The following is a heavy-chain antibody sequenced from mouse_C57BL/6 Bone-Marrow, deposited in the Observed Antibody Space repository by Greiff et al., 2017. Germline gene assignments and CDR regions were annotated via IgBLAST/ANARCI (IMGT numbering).Heavy chain of an antibody. CDR3: ARLDGYYEAY. CDR1: GFTFSSYG. Sequence: EVQGVESGGDLVKPGGSLKLSCAASGFTFSSYGMSWVRQTPDKRLEWVATISSGGSYTYYPDSVKGRFTISRDTAKNTLYLQMSSLKSEDTAMYYCARLDGYYEAYWGQGTLVTVSA. J-gene: IGHJ3*01. CDR2: ISSGGSYT. V-gene: IGHV5-6*01. D-gene: IGHD2-3*01.